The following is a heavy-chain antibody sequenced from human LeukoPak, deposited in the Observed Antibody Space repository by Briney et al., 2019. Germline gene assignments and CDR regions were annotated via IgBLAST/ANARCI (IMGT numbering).Heavy chain of an antibody. V-gene: IGHV3-21*01. Sequence: GGSLRLSCAASGFTFSSYSMNWVRQAPGKGLEWVSSISSSSSYIYYADSVKGRFTISRDNAKNSLYLQMNSLRAEDTAVYYCARAPKGGAFDIWGQGTMVTVSS. J-gene: IGHJ3*02. CDR3: ARAPKGGAFDI. CDR2: ISSSSSYI. CDR1: GFTFSSYS.